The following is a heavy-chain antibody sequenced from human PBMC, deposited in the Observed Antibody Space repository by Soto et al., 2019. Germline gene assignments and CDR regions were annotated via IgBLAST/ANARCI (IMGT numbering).Heavy chain of an antibody. Sequence: SETLSLTCTVSGGSISSGGYYWSWIRQHPGKGLEWIGYIYYSGSTYYNPSLKSRVTISVDTSKNQFSLKLSSVTAADTAVYYCARDGPYCSGGSCTGRWFDPWGQGTLVTVSS. V-gene: IGHV4-31*03. D-gene: IGHD2-15*01. J-gene: IGHJ5*02. CDR3: ARDGPYCSGGSCTGRWFDP. CDR2: IYYSGST. CDR1: GGSISSGGYY.